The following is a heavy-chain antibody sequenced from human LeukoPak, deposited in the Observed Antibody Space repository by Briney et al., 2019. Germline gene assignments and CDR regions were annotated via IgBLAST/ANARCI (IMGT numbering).Heavy chain of an antibody. CDR3: AKDIISSWYIASGAFDI. CDR2: ISGDGGST. D-gene: IGHD6-13*01. CDR1: GFTFDDYA. J-gene: IGHJ3*02. Sequence: GGSLRLTCAASGFTFDDYAMHWVRQAPGKGLECVSLISGDGGSTYYADSVKGRFTISRDNSKNSLYLQMNSLRTEDTALYYCAKDIISSWYIASGAFDIWGQGTMVTVSS. V-gene: IGHV3-43*02.